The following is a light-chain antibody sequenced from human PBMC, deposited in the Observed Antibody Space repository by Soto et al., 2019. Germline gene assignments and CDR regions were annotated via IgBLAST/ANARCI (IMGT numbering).Light chain of an antibody. Sequence: EIVLTQSLGTVSLSPGENVTLACRASQTVTSSYLGWYQQRPGQAPRLLIYGAVRRPTGTPDRFRGSGSGADFTLTISRLEPEDFAVYYCQQYGSSPWTFGQGTKVDIK. V-gene: IGKV3-20*01. CDR2: GAV. J-gene: IGKJ1*01. CDR3: QQYGSSPWT. CDR1: QTVTSSY.